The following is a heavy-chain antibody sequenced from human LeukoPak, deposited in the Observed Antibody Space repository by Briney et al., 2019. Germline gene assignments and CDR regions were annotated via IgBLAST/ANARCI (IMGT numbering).Heavy chain of an antibody. Sequence: SQTLSLTCAVSGGSISSAGYSWSWIRQPPGKGLEWIGYIYHSGSTYYNPSLKSRVTISVDRSKNQFSLKLSSVTAADTAVYYCARGYDAFDIWGQGTMVTVSS. J-gene: IGHJ3*02. V-gene: IGHV4-30-2*01. CDR1: GGSISSAGYS. CDR2: IYHSGST. D-gene: IGHD6-13*01. CDR3: ARGYDAFDI.